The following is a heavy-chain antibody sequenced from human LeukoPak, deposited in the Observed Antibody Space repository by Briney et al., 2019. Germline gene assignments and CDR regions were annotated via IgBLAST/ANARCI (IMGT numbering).Heavy chain of an antibody. Sequence: SETLSLTCTVSDGSISNSYWNWVLQPPGKGLEWLGYIYSSGSTNYNPSLKSRITLSIDTSKNQFSLRLTYVTAADTAVYYFCNSYDGKVVPFDCWGQGSLVTVSS. J-gene: IGHJ4*02. CDR2: IYSSGST. D-gene: IGHD4-23*01. V-gene: IGHV4-4*09. CDR3: CNSYDGKVVPFDC. CDR1: DGSISNSY.